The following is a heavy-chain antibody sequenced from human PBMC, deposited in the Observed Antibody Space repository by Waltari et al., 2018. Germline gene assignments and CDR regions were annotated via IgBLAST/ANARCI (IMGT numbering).Heavy chain of an antibody. J-gene: IGHJ3*02. D-gene: IGHD3-22*01. CDR3: ARMYYDSSVYRPDAFDI. Sequence: QVQLVQSGAEVKKPGSSVKVSCKASGGTFSSYAISWVRQAPGQGLEWMGGIIPILGTANYAQKFQGRVTITADESTSTAYMELSSLRSEDTAVYYCARMYYDSSVYRPDAFDIWGQGTMVTVSS. V-gene: IGHV1-69*01. CDR1: GGTFSSYA. CDR2: IIPILGTA.